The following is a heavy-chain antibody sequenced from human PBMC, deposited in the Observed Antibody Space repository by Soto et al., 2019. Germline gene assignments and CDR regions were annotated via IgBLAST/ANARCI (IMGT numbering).Heavy chain of an antibody. CDR2: IKRKSDGETT. V-gene: IGHV3-15*01. CDR1: GFTFTDFA. J-gene: IGHJ3*02. CDR3: AVDAQCSSNTCPGALDI. Sequence: EMQLLESGGGLVKPGGSLRVSCTASGFTFTDFAMSWVRQAPGKGLEWVGRIKRKSDGETTDYALPVKGRFTISRDDLKSTLYLQMSSLKIEDTAVYYCAVDAQCSSNTCPGALDIWGQGTMVAVS. D-gene: IGHD2-2*01.